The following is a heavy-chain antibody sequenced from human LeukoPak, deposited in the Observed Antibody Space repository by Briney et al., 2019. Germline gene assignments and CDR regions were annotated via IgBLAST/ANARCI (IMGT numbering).Heavy chain of an antibody. CDR2: ISYDGSNK. J-gene: IGHJ5*02. V-gene: IGHV3-30*04. CDR3: ARDPGSRFNYGSESYWFDP. Sequence: GSLRLSCAASGFTFSSYAMHWVRQAPGKGLEWVAVISYDGSNKYYADSVKGRFTISRDNSKNTLYLQMNSLRAEDTAVYYCARDPGSRFNYGSESYWFDPWGQGTLVTVSS. CDR1: GFTFSSYA. D-gene: IGHD3-10*01.